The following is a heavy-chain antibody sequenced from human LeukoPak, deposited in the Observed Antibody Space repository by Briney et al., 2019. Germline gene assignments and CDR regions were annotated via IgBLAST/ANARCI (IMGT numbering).Heavy chain of an antibody. CDR3: SRAVAGRYFDY. J-gene: IGHJ4*02. Sequence: GGSLRLSCTAPGFTFGDYAMTWVRQAPGKGLEWVSFISSKAYGGTTEYAASVKGRFTIIRDDSKSIAYLQVNSLKTEDTAVYYCSRAVAGRYFDYWGQGTLVTVSS. D-gene: IGHD6-19*01. V-gene: IGHV3-49*04. CDR1: GFTFGDYA. CDR2: ISSKAYGGTT.